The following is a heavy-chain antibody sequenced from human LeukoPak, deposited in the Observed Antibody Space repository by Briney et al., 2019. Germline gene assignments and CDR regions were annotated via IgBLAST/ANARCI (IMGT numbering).Heavy chain of an antibody. Sequence: GASVKVSCKASGYTFTSYYMHWVRQAPGQGLEWMGIINPSGGSTSYAQKFQGRVTMTRDTSTSTVYMELSSLRSEDTAVYYCAKTGYYGDYYYGMDVWGQGTTVTVSS. V-gene: IGHV1-46*01. CDR2: INPSGGST. D-gene: IGHD3-9*01. J-gene: IGHJ6*02. CDR1: GYTFTSYY. CDR3: AKTGYYGDYYYGMDV.